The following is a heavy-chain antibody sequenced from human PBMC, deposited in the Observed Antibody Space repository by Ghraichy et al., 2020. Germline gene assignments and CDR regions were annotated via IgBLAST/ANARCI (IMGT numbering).Heavy chain of an antibody. V-gene: IGHV3-64D*06. CDR2: ISSNGGST. CDR3: GNGREGGYGRVMEYYFDY. CDR1: GFTFSSYA. J-gene: IGHJ4*02. D-gene: IGHD5-12*01. Sequence: GGSLRLSCSASGFTFSSYAMHWVRQAPGKGLEYVLAISSNGGSTYYADSVKGRFTISRDNSKNTLYLQMSSLRAEDTAVYYCGNGREGGYGRVMEYYFDYWGQGTLVTVSS.